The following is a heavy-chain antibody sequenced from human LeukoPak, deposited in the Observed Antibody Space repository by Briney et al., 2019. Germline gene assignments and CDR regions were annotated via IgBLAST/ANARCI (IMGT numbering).Heavy chain of an antibody. CDR3: ARANPPYYYDSSGYYYYFDY. Sequence: GGSLRLSCAASGFTFSSYGMHWVRQAPGKGLEWVAVIWYDGSNKYYVDSVKGRFTISRDNSKNTLYLQMNSLRAEDTAVYYCARANPPYYYDSSGYYYYFDYWGQGTLVTVSS. CDR2: IWYDGSNK. D-gene: IGHD3-22*01. V-gene: IGHV3-33*01. CDR1: GFTFSSYG. J-gene: IGHJ4*02.